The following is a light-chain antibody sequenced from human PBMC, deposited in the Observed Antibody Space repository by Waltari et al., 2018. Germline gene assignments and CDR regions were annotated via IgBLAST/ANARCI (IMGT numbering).Light chain of an antibody. CDR1: QSISSY. CDR2: AAS. V-gene: IGKV1-39*01. CDR3: QQSYSTPQT. Sequence: DIQMTQSPSSLSASVGDRVTITCRESQSISSYLNLYQQKSGNSPKLLIYAASSLQSWVPSRFSGNGSGTDFTLTISSLQPEDFATYYCQQSYSTPQTFGQGTKVEIK. J-gene: IGKJ1*01.